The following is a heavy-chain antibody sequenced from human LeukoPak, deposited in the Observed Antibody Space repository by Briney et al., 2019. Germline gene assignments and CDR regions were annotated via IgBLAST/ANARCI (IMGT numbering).Heavy chain of an antibody. CDR1: GFTFSDYY. CDR3: ARNHYDSSGYCHFDY. J-gene: IGHJ4*02. D-gene: IGHD3-22*01. CDR2: ISSSGSTI. V-gene: IGHV3-11*04. Sequence: PGGSLRLSCAASGFTFSDYYMSWIRQAPGKGLEWVSYISSSGSTIYYADSVKGRFTISRDNAKNSLYLQMNSLRAEDTAVYYCARNHYDSSGYCHFDYWGQGTLVTVSS.